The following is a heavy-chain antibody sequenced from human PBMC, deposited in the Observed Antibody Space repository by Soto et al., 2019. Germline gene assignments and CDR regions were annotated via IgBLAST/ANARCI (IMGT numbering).Heavy chain of an antibody. V-gene: IGHV1-8*02. D-gene: IGHD2-2*01. CDR1: GYDFTAYD. CDR2: MNPINGAT. CDR3: GRGPSPRAPAGGTPYYYAMDV. Sequence: VASVKVSCKASGYDFTAYDINWVRQASGQGLEWMGWMNPINGATGSARRFQGRVSMTRNTVTATAYLELTSLRSDDSAVYFCGRGPSPRAPAGGTPYYYAMDVWGQGTTVTVSS. J-gene: IGHJ6*02.